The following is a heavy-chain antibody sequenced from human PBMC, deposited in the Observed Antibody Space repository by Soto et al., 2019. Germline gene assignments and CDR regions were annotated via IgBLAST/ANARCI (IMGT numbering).Heavy chain of an antibody. J-gene: IGHJ5*01. CDR3: ARDPSEGRVGNWFES. D-gene: IGHD2-2*01. Sequence: GGSLRLSCVASGFTFSRYGMNWLRQAPGKGLEWVASISSSTSYVYYADSVKGRFSTSRDNAKNIPYLEMYALRTEDTAVYYCARDPSEGRVGNWFESWGQGTLGTVSS. CDR1: GFTFSRYG. CDR2: ISSSTSYV. V-gene: IGHV3-21*06.